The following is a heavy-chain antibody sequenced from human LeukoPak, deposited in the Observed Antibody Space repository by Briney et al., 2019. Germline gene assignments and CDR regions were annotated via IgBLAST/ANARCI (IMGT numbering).Heavy chain of an antibody. D-gene: IGHD3-3*01. Sequence: GGSLRLPCAASGFSFSSYWMTWVRQAPGKGLEWVANIKGDGSEKYYVDSVKGRFTISRDNAKNSLSLQMSSLRAEDTAVYYCARDRNTDFWSGYYTNYFDYWGQGTLVIVSS. V-gene: IGHV3-7*01. CDR1: GFSFSSYW. CDR2: IKGDGSEK. J-gene: IGHJ4*02. CDR3: ARDRNTDFWSGYYTNYFDY.